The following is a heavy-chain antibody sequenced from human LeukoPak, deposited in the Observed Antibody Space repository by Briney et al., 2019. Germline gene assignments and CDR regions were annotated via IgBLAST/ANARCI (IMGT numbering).Heavy chain of an antibody. Sequence: GGSLRLSCVASGFTFSNARMSWVRQAPGKGLEWVGRIKRNVKSGSIDYTAQGRFTISRDDSRSTLYLQMNSLRTEDTAVYYWARNYGAVPGTTHHFDYWGRGTLVTVSS. D-gene: IGHD6-13*01. CDR1: GFTFSNAR. V-gene: IGHV3-15*01. J-gene: IGHJ4*02. CDR2: IKRNVKSGSI. CDR3: ARNYGAVPGTTHHFDY.